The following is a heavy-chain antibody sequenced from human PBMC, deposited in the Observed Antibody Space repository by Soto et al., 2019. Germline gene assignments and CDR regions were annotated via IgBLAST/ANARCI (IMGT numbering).Heavy chain of an antibody. CDR2: IYYSGST. V-gene: IGHV4-59*01. D-gene: IGHD3-10*01. CDR3: ARGGLLWFGEGGGYDY. CDR1: GGSISSYY. J-gene: IGHJ4*02. Sequence: QVQLQESGPGLVKPSETLSLTCTVSGGSISSYYWSWIRQPPGKALEWIGYIYYSGSTNYTPSLKSRVTLSVDTSKNQFSLKLSSVTAADTAVYYCARGGLLWFGEGGGYDYWGQGTLVTVSS.